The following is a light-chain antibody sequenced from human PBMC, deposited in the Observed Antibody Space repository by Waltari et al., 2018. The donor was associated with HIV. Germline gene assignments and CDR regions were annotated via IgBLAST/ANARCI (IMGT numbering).Light chain of an antibody. CDR2: DDN. CDR3: FSADSSGGYGI. Sequence: SYELTQPPSVSVSPGQTGRITCSGDSLARKFADWSRQRSGQAPILVIYDDNKRPSGIPERFSGSSSGTVASLSISGAQVEDEGDYYCFSADSSGGYGIFGGGTKLTVL. J-gene: IGLJ2*01. V-gene: IGLV3-10*01. CDR1: SLARKF.